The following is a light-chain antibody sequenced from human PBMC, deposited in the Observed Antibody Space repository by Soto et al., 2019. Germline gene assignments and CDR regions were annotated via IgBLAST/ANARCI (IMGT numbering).Light chain of an antibody. J-gene: IGLJ2*01. V-gene: IGLV2-14*01. CDR2: EVS. CDR1: SSDVGVYNY. Sequence: SALTPPASVSGSPGQSITISCTVTSSDVGVYNYVSWYQQHPFKAPTLVIYEVSNRPSGVSNRFSGSKSGDTASLTISGLKAEDEADYSCSSYRSNSRVVFGGGPKLTVL. CDR3: SSYRSNSRVV.